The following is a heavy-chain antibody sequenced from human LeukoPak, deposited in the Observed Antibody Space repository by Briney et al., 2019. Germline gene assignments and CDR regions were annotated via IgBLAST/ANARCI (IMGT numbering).Heavy chain of an antibody. D-gene: IGHD4-17*01. CDR3: ARGRGLWAEDYGDYGGLDY. Sequence: SETLSLTCTVSGGSISSSSYYWGWIRQPPGKGLEWIGEINHSGSTNYNPSLKSRVTISVDTSKNQFSLKLSSVTAADTAVYYCARGRGLWAEDYGDYGGLDYWGQGTLVTVSS. J-gene: IGHJ4*02. CDR1: GGSISSSSYY. V-gene: IGHV4-39*07. CDR2: INHSGST.